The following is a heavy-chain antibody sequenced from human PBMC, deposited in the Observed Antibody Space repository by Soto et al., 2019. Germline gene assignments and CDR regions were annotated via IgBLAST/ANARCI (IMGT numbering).Heavy chain of an antibody. CDR3: ARAFDGFWSGYRSGGMDV. V-gene: IGHV1-2*04. J-gene: IGHJ6*02. CDR1: GYTFTGYY. CDR2: INPNSGGT. Sequence: ASVKVSCKASGYTFTGYYMHWVRQAPGQGLEWMGWINPNSGGTNYAQKFQGWVTMTRDTSISTAYMELSRLRSDDTAVYYCARAFDGFWSGYRSGGMDVWRQGTTVTVSS. D-gene: IGHD3-3*01.